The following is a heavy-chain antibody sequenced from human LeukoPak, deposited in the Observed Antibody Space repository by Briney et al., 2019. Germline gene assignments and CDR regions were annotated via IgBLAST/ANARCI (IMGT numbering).Heavy chain of an antibody. J-gene: IGHJ4*02. CDR3: ARLISGVGYFDY. Sequence: SETLSLTCTVSDGSFSGYYWSWIRQPPGKALEWIGYILYSGSTNYNPSLKSRVTISVDTSKNHFSLKLRSVTAADTAVYYCARLISGVGYFDYWGQGTLVTVSS. D-gene: IGHD7-27*01. CDR2: ILYSGST. CDR1: DGSFSGYY. V-gene: IGHV4-59*08.